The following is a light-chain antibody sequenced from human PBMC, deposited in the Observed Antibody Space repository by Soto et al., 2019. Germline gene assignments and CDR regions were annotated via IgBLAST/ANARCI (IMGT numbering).Light chain of an antibody. CDR3: QQSYITPYT. J-gene: IGKJ2*01. Sequence: DIQMTQSPSSLSASVGDRVTITCRASQSISNYLNWYQQKPGKAPKLLIYDASTLQSGVPSRLSGSGSGTEFTLSISSLQHEDFATYYCQQSYITPYTFGQGTKLEIK. CDR1: QSISNY. CDR2: DAS. V-gene: IGKV1-39*01.